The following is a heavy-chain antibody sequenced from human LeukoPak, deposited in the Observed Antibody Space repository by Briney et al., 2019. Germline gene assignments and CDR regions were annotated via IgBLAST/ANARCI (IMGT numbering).Heavy chain of an antibody. CDR3: SESSGYYYGPFDY. V-gene: IGHV3-23*01. Sequence: GGSLRLSCAASGFTFGSYAMSWVRQAPGKGLEWVSAISGSGGSTYYADSVKGRFTISRDNSKNTLYLQMNSLRAEDTAVYYCSESSGYYYGPFDYWGQGTLVTVSS. CDR1: GFTFGSYA. CDR2: ISGSGGST. D-gene: IGHD3-22*01. J-gene: IGHJ4*02.